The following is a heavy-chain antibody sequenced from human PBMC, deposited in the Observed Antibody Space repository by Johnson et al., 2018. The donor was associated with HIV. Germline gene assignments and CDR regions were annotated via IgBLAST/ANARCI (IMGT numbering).Heavy chain of an antibody. J-gene: IGHJ3*02. CDR2: ISYHGSDT. Sequence: QVQLVESGGDVVQPGRSLRLSCAAFGFDFNTHNIHWVRQAPGKGLEWVTLISYHGSDTYYADSVQGRFTISRDNSRNMVYLEMNSLRTEDTAVYYCARGLKGAFDIGGQGTRVTVSA. CDR3: ARGLKGAFDI. CDR1: GFDFNTHN. V-gene: IGHV3-30*04.